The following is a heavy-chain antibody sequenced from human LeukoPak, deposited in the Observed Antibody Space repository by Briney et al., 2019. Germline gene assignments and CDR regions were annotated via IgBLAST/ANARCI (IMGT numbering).Heavy chain of an antibody. CDR2: ISSSSSYI. D-gene: IGHD6-13*01. V-gene: IGHV3-21*01. Sequence: PGGALRLSCAASGFTFSSYSMNWVRQAPGKGREWVSSISSSSSYIYYADSVKGRFTISRDNAKNSLYLQMNSLRAEDTAVYYCARDLREEQQLSSDAFDTWGQGTMVTVSS. CDR1: GFTFSSYS. J-gene: IGHJ3*02. CDR3: ARDLREEQQLSSDAFDT.